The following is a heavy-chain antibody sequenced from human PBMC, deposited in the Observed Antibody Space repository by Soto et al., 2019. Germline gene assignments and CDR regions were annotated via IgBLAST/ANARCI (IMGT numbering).Heavy chain of an antibody. V-gene: IGHV3-21*01. CDR3: ARDPGFYVLDF. CDR1: GFNFSSSS. D-gene: IGHD3-16*01. Sequence: GASLKLSCAAAGFNFSSSSMNWVRQAPGKGLEWVSSISSSSSYIYYADSVKGRFTISRDNAKNSLYLQMNSLRAEDTAVYYCARDPGFYVLDFCGQGTTVTVSS. CDR2: ISSSSSYI. J-gene: IGHJ6*02.